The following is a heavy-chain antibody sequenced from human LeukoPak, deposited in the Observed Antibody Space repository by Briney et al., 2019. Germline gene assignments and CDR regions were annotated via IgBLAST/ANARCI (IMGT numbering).Heavy chain of an antibody. CDR2: ISSRGDIT. V-gene: IGHV3-23*01. J-gene: IGHJ2*01. D-gene: IGHD4/OR15-4a*01. CDR1: GFSFTSYA. Sequence: PGGSLRLSCIASGFSFTSYAMSWVRQAPGKGLEWVSAISSRGDITYYADSVKGRFTITRDNSKNTLYLQMNSLRAGDTAIYYCVKDDYGVPGWYFDLWGRGTLVTVSS. CDR3: VKDDYGVPGWYFDL.